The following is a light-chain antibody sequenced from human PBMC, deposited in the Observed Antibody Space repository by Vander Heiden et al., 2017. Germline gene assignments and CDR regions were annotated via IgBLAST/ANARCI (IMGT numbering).Light chain of an antibody. CDR3: QQSYRSPIT. CDR1: QSMSTY. CDR2: TAS. Sequence: DIQMIQSPSSLSASVGDRVTLTCRASQSMSTYLNWYLQKPGKAPKLLIYTASSLQSGVPSRFSGSGSGTDFTLTINSLQPEDFATYYCQQSYRSPITFGQGTRLEIK. J-gene: IGKJ5*01. V-gene: IGKV1-39*01.